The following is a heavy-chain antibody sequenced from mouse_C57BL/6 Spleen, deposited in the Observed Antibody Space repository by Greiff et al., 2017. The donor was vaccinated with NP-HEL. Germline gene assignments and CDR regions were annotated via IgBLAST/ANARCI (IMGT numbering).Heavy chain of an antibody. CDR2: ISSGGDYI. D-gene: IGHD2-4*01. V-gene: IGHV5-9-1*02. CDR3: TGGYDYPAWFAY. J-gene: IGHJ3*01. Sequence: EVMLVESGEGLVKPGGSLKLSCAASGFTFSSYAMSWVRQTPEKRLEWVAYISSGGDYIYYADTVKGRFTISRDNARNTLYLQMSSLKSEDTAMYYCTGGYDYPAWFAYWGQGTLVTVSA. CDR1: GFTFSSYA.